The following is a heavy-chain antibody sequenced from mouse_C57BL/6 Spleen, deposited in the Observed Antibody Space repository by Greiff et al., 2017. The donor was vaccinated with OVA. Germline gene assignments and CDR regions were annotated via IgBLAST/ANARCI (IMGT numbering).Heavy chain of an antibody. CDR3: ARCYGNYVSWFAY. Sequence: EVQGVESGGGLVKPGGSLQLSCAASGFTFSDYGMHWVRQAPEKGLEWVAYISSGSSTIYYADTVKGRFTISRDNAKNTLFLQMTSLRSEDTAMYYCARCYGNYVSWFAYWGQGTLVTVSA. CDR1: GFTFSDYG. D-gene: IGHD2-1*01. V-gene: IGHV5-17*01. CDR2: ISSGSSTI. J-gene: IGHJ3*01.